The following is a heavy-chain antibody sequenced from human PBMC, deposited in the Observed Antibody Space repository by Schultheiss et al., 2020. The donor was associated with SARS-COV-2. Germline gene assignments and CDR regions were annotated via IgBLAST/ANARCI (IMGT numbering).Heavy chain of an antibody. CDR3: AKEVYHSSGFDY. CDR2: ISWNSGSI. Sequence: GGSLRLSFAASGFTFDDYGMSWVRQAPGKGLEWVSGISWNSGSIGYADSVKGRFTISRDNSKNTLYLQMNSLRAEDTAVYYCAKEVYHSSGFDYWGQGTLVTVSS. D-gene: IGHD6-19*01. CDR1: GFTFDDYG. V-gene: IGHV3-20*03. J-gene: IGHJ4*02.